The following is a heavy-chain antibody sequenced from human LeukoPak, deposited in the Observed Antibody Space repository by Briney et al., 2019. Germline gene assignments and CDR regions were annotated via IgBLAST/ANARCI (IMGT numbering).Heavy chain of an antibody. Sequence: PSETLSLTCAVSGGSISSSNWWSWVRQPPGKGLEWIGQIYHSGSANYNPSLISRVTISVDKSKNQFSLNVSSVTAADTAVYYCATRARGWLVAWGQGTLVTVSS. J-gene: IGHJ5*02. CDR3: ATRARGWLVA. CDR1: GGSISSSNW. V-gene: IGHV4-4*02. CDR2: IYHSGSA.